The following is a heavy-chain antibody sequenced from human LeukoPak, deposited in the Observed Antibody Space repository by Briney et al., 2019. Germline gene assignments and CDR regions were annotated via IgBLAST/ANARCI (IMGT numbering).Heavy chain of an antibody. V-gene: IGHV1-3*01. J-gene: IGHJ5*02. CDR2: INAGNDNT. Sequence: ASVKVSCKASGYTFTSYYMHWVRQAPGQRLEWMGWINAGNDNTKYSQKFQGRVTITRDTSASTAYMELSSLRSEDTAVYYCARDLGYCTGGTCYPNWFDPWGQGTLVTVSS. D-gene: IGHD2-15*01. CDR3: ARDLGYCTGGTCYPNWFDP. CDR1: GYTFTSYY.